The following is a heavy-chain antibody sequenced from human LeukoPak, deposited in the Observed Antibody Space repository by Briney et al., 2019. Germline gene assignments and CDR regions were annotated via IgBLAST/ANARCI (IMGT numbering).Heavy chain of an antibody. D-gene: IGHD3-22*01. CDR2: IYYSGST. CDR3: ATPRAGSGYYYYFDY. J-gene: IGHJ4*02. V-gene: IGHV4-39*01. CDR1: GGSISSSSYY. Sequence: SETLSLTCTVSGGSISSSSYYWGWIRQPPGKGLEWIGSIYYSGSTYYNPSVKSRVTIFVDTSKNQFSLKLSSVTAADTAVYYCATPRAGSGYYYYFDYWGQGTLVTVSS.